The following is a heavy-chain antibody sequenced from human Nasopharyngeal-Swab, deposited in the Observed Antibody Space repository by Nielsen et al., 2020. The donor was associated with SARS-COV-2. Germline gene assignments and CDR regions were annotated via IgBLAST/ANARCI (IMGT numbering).Heavy chain of an antibody. D-gene: IGHD6-13*01. CDR2: ISSSSSAI. CDR1: GFTFSSYS. CDR3: ARAGTSDYYYYGMDV. J-gene: IGHJ6*02. Sequence: GGSLRLSCAASGFTFSSYSMNWVRQAPGKGLEWVSYISSSSSAIYYADSVKGRFTISRDNAKNSLYLQMNSLRDEDTAVYYCARAGTSDYYYYGMDVWGQGTTVTVSS. V-gene: IGHV3-48*02.